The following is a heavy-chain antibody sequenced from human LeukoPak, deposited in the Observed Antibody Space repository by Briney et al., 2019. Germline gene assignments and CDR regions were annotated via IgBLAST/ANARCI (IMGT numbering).Heavy chain of an antibody. J-gene: IGHJ6*02. D-gene: IGHD2-15*01. CDR2: INTDGSST. CDR3: TRYLLASYGMDV. CDR1: GFTFRTYW. Sequence: GGSLRLSCAASGFTFRTYWMHWVRQVPGKGRVWISRINTDGSSTSHADSVKGRFTISKDNAQNTLYLQMNSLRPEDTAVYYCTRYLLASYGMDVWGQGTTVTVSS. V-gene: IGHV3-74*01.